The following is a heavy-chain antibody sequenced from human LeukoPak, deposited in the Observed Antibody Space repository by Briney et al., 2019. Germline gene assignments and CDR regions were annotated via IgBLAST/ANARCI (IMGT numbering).Heavy chain of an antibody. Sequence: GGSLRLSCAASGFTFTNYGMHWLRQAPGKGLERVAFIRYDGNYKFFADSVKGRFAISRDNSNSTVFLQMNSLRAEDTAVYYCAKDHRGYCSGRNCYSHYWGQGTLVTVSS. CDR3: AKDHRGYCSGRNCYSHY. D-gene: IGHD2-15*01. CDR2: IRYDGNYK. V-gene: IGHV3-30*02. CDR1: GFTFTNYG. J-gene: IGHJ4*02.